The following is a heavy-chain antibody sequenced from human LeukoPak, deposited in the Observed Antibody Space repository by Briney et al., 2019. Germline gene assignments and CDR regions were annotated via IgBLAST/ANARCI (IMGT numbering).Heavy chain of an antibody. D-gene: IGHD3-10*01. CDR2: IFYSGST. Sequence: SETLSLTCSVSGGSIRSGDYYWSWVRQHLGEGLEGIGFIFYSGSTSYNPSLKSRVTMSVDTSKNQFSLNLRSVTAADTAVYYCARDRVLSLSMVRDTFYGMDVWGQGTTVTVSS. CDR1: GGSIRSGDYY. V-gene: IGHV4-31*03. J-gene: IGHJ6*02. CDR3: ARDRVLSLSMVRDTFYGMDV.